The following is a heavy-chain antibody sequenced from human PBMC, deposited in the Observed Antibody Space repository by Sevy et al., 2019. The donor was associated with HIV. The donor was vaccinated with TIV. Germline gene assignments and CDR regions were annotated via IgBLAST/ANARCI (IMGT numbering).Heavy chain of an antibody. CDR2: IKQDGSEK. CDR3: ARVVEGYDFWSGYSTKGWFDP. Sequence: GGSLRLSCAASGFTFSSYWMSWVRQAPGKGLEWVANIKQDGSEKYYVDSVKGRFTISRDNGKNSLYLQMNSLRAEDTAVYYCARVVEGYDFWSGYSTKGWFDPWGQGTLVTVSS. D-gene: IGHD3-3*01. CDR1: GFTFSSYW. V-gene: IGHV3-7*01. J-gene: IGHJ5*02.